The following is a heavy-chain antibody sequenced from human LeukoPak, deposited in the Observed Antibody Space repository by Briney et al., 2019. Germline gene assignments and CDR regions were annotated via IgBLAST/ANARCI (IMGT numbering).Heavy chain of an antibody. D-gene: IGHD6-13*01. J-gene: IGHJ6*03. CDR2: IYYSGST. V-gene: IGHV4-39*07. CDR1: GGSISSSSYY. Sequence: SETLSLTCTVSGGSISSSSYYWGWIRQPPGKGLEWIGSIYYSGSTYYNPSLKSRVTISVDTSNNQFSLKLNSVTAADTAVYYCARSYRIAAAGTGPYYYYYYMDVWGKGTTVTVSS. CDR3: ARSYRIAAAGTGPYYYYYYMDV.